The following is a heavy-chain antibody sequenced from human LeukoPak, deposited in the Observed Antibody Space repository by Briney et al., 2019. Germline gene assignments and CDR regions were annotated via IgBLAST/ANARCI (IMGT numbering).Heavy chain of an antibody. CDR2: VDNAGGGT. J-gene: IGHJ4*02. V-gene: IGHV3-74*01. CDR1: GFTFSTYW. D-gene: IGHD2-15*01. Sequence: GGSLRLSCEASGFTFSTYWMGWVRQVPGKGLVWVARVDNAGGGTSYADSVRGRFTISRDDAKNTVSLQMNSLSAEDSAVYYCTDVDNYWGQGTLVTVSS. CDR3: TDVDNY.